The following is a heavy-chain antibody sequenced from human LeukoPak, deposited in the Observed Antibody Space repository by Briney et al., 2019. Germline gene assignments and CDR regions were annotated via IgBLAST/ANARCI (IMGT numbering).Heavy chain of an antibody. CDR3: ARALSYYDYVWGSYRPRTNYFDY. Sequence: GSLRLSCAASGFTFSSYEMNWVRQPPGKGLEWIGEINHSGSTNYNPSLKSRVTISVDTSKNQFSLKLSSVTAADTAVYYCARALSYYDYVWGSYRPRTNYFDYWGQGTLVTVSS. CDR1: GFTFSSYE. CDR2: INHSGST. V-gene: IGHV4-34*01. D-gene: IGHD3-16*02. J-gene: IGHJ4*02.